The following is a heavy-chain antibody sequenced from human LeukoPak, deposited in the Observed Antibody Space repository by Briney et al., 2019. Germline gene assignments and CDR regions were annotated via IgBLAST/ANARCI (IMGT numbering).Heavy chain of an antibody. CDR3: ARGQGTVTTH. CDR2: INHSGSA. D-gene: IGHD4-17*01. Sequence: SETLSLTCTVSGGSFSGYYCTWIRQPPGKGLEWIGEINHSGSANYNPSPKSRVTISLDTSKNQFSLKLSSVTAADTAVYYCARGQGTVTTHWGQGTLVTVSS. CDR1: GGSFSGYY. J-gene: IGHJ4*02. V-gene: IGHV4-34*01.